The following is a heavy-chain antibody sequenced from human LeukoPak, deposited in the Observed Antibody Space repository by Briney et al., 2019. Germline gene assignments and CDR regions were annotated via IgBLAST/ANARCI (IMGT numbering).Heavy chain of an antibody. Sequence: PGGPLRLSCAASGLTFSRCAMRCVRQATGKGLEWVSAFCGSGGSAYCADSVEGLFTISRDNSNNALYLQNIRLRAEDTAVYYCAKCPALASAGANNWFDPWGQGTLVTVSS. D-gene: IGHD6-13*01. J-gene: IGHJ5*02. V-gene: IGHV3-23*01. CDR2: FCGSGGSA. CDR1: GLTFSRCA. CDR3: AKCPALASAGANNWFDP.